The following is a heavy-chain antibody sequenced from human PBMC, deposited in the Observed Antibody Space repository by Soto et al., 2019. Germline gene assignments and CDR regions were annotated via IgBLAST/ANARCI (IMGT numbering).Heavy chain of an antibody. J-gene: IGHJ4*02. Sequence: PGGSLRLSCAASGFIFGGYAVTWVRQAPGKGLEWVSAISGGGGSTYYADSVKGRFTISRDNSKNTVYLQMNSLRAGDTALYYCAKTESFNGYYNAFGYSGQGARVTVSS. V-gene: IGHV3-23*01. D-gene: IGHD3-9*01. CDR3: AKTESFNGYYNAFGY. CDR1: GFIFGGYA. CDR2: ISGGGGST.